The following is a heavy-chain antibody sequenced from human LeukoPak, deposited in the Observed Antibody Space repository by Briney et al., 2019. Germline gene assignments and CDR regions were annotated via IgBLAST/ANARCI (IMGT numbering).Heavy chain of an antibody. Sequence: PGGSLRLSCAASGFTFSSYGMHWVRQAPGKGLEWVAVISYDGSNKYYADSVKGRFTISRDNSKNTVYLQMNSLRAEDTAVYYCARLGVGATRDAFDIWGQGTMVTVSS. V-gene: IGHV3-30*03. CDR2: ISYDGSNK. CDR3: ARLGVGATRDAFDI. D-gene: IGHD1-26*01. CDR1: GFTFSSYG. J-gene: IGHJ3*02.